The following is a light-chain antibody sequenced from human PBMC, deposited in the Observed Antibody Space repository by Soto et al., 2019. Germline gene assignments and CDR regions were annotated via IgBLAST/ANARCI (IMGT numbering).Light chain of an antibody. CDR2: DVN. V-gene: IGLV2-14*03. CDR1: RSDIGAYNF. J-gene: IGLJ2*01. CDR3: TSWTTSTTMI. Sequence: QSVLNQPASVSGSPGQSITISCTGTRSDIGAYNFVSWYQQHPGEVPKLILYDVNVRPSGVSNRFSGSKSGNTASLTISGLQAEDEADYYCTSWTTSTTMIFGGGTKVTVL.